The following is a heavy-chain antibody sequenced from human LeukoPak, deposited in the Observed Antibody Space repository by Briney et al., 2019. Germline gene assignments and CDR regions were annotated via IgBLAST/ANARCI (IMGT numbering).Heavy chain of an antibody. D-gene: IGHD5-18*01. CDR1: GFTFVDYA. Sequence: GGSLRLSCTSSGFTFVDYAMSWFRQAPGKGLEWVAFIRGKAYGGTTEYAASVKGRFIISRDDSKSIAYLQMNSLKTEDTAVYYCTKYSGRIDYWGQGTLVTVSS. CDR2: IRGKAYGGTT. CDR3: TKYSGRIDY. V-gene: IGHV3-49*03. J-gene: IGHJ4*02.